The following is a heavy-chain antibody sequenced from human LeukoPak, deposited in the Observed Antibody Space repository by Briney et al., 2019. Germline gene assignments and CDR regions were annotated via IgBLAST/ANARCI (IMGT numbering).Heavy chain of an antibody. CDR1: GGSPVNYF. CDR2: VHSSGTS. Sequence: SQSLSLTSIVSGGSPVNYFCSWIRQPPGKVMEWNGYVHSSGTSDSNTTLRSRISISMDTSKYQISLNLSSVTAADTAMYDCARDTYNDSNDHWYDVFYGWGQGTMDTVCS. CDR3: ARDTYNDSNDHWYDVFYG. J-gene: IGHJ3*01. V-gene: IGHV4-59*01. D-gene: IGHD1-20*01.